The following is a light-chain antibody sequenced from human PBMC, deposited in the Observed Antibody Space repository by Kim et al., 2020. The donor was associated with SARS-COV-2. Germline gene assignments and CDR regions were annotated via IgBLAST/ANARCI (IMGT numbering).Light chain of an antibody. CDR3: QKYDSAPLT. J-gene: IGKJ4*01. Sequence: DIQMTQSPSSLSASAGDRVTLTCRASQGIGNSLASFQQKPGKVPKLLIFAASSLESGAPARFSGSGSGTDFTLTISSLQPDDVATYYCQKYDSAPLTFGGGTKVDIK. V-gene: IGKV1-27*01. CDR1: QGIGNS. CDR2: AAS.